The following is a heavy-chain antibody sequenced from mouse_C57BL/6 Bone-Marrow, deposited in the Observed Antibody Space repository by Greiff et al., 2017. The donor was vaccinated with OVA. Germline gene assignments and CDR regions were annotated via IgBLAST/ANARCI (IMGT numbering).Heavy chain of an antibody. D-gene: IGHD1-1*01. CDR1: GYAFSSSW. CDR3: ARGPVVATRAWFAY. J-gene: IGHJ3*01. V-gene: IGHV1-82*01. Sequence: QVQLQQSGPELVKPGASVKISCKASGYAFSSSWMNWVKQRPGKGLEWIGRIYPGDGDTNYNGKFKGKATLTADKSSSTAYMQLSSLTSEDSAVYFGARGPVVATRAWFAYWGQGTLVTVSA. CDR2: IYPGDGDT.